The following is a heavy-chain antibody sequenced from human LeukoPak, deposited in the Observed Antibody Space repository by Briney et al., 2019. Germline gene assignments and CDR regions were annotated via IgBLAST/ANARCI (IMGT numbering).Heavy chain of an antibody. D-gene: IGHD2-15*01. CDR3: ARDHCSGDSCYFFDY. CDR2: IITIFGTA. Sequence: GSSVKVSCKASGGTFSSYAISWVRQAPGQGLEWMGGIITIFGTANYAQKFQGRVTITTDESTSTAYMELSSLRSEDTAIYYCARDHCSGDSCYFFDYWGQGTLVTVSS. J-gene: IGHJ4*02. CDR1: GGTFSSYA. V-gene: IGHV1-69*05.